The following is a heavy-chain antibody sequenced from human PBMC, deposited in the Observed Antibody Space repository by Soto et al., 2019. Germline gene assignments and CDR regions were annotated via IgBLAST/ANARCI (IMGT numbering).Heavy chain of an antibody. CDR2: IYSGGST. CDR1: GFTVSSNY. Sequence: GGSLRLSCAASGFTVSSNYMSWVRQAPGKGLEWVSVIYSGGSTYYADSVKGRFTISRDNSKNTLYLQMNSLRAEDTAVYYCAREWKDCSGGSCYSGSFFDYWGQGTLVTVPS. V-gene: IGHV3-66*01. CDR3: AREWKDCSGGSCYSGSFFDY. J-gene: IGHJ4*02. D-gene: IGHD2-15*01.